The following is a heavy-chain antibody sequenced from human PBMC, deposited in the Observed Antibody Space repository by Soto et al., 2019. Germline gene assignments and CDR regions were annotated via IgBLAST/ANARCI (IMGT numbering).Heavy chain of an antibody. CDR3: ARDSPPNYL. CDR1: GYTFSSYA. CDR2: ISAYNGNT. J-gene: IGHJ5*02. Sequence: QVQLVQSGAEVKKPGASVKVSCKASGYTFSSYAISWVRQAPGQGLEWMGWISAYNGNTNYAQKLQARVTMTTDTSTSTAYIELRSLRSDDTSVYYCARDSPPNYLCGQGTLVTVSS. D-gene: IGHD7-27*01. V-gene: IGHV1-18*01.